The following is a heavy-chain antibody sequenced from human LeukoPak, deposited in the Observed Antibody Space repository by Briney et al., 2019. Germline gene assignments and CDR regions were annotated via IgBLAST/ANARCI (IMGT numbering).Heavy chain of an antibody. Sequence: PGRSLRLSCAASGFTFSNYGMHWVRQAPRKGLEWVAVIPYDGSSKYYTDSVKGRFTISRDNSKSTLYLQMNSLRAEDSAVYYCAKDLRSSGGYYFDYWGQGTLVTVSS. CDR1: GFTFSNYG. D-gene: IGHD6-6*01. J-gene: IGHJ4*02. CDR2: IPYDGSSK. V-gene: IGHV3-30*18. CDR3: AKDLRSSGGYYFDY.